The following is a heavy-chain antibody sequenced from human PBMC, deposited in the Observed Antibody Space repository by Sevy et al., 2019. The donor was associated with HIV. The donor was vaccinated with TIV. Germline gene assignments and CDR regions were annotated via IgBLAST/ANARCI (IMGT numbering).Heavy chain of an antibody. D-gene: IGHD3-22*01. V-gene: IGHV3-30-3*01. CDR2: ISYDGSNK. Sequence: GGSLRLSCAASGFTFSSYAMHWVRQAPGKGLEWVAVISYDGSNKYYADSVKGRFTISRDNSKNTLYLQMNSLRAEDTAVYYCAGELLNDYYDSSGYCDYWGQGTLVTVSS. J-gene: IGHJ4*02. CDR3: AGELLNDYYDSSGYCDY. CDR1: GFTFSSYA.